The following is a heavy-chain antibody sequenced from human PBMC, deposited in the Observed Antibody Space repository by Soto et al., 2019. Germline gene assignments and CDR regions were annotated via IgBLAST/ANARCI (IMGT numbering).Heavy chain of an antibody. D-gene: IGHD6-19*01. CDR1: GGSISIXNX. J-gene: IGHJ4*02. Sequence: SATLSLTCAVSGGSISIXNXWSWVRQPPGKGLEWIGEIYHSGSTTYNPSLKSRVTISVDKSKNQFSLKLISVTAADTAVYYCARDGIAVAGSFDYWGQGTLGTVS. V-gene: IGHV4-4*02. CDR3: ARDGIAVAGSFDY. CDR2: IYHSGST.